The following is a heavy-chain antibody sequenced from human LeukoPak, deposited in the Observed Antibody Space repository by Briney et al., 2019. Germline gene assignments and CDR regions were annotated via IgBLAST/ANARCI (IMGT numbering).Heavy chain of an antibody. Sequence: GGSLRLSCAASRFTFSSYAMSWVRQAPGKGLEWVSAISGSGGSTYYADSVKGRFTVSRDNAKNSVDLQMNSLRAEDTAVYYCARDGIDYWGQGTLVTVSS. CDR2: ISGSGGST. J-gene: IGHJ4*02. CDR1: RFTFSSYA. V-gene: IGHV3-23*01. CDR3: ARDGIDY.